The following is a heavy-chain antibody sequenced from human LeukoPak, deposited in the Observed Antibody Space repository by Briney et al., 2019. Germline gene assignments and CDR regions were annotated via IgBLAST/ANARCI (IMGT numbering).Heavy chain of an antibody. Sequence: TGGSLRLSCAASGFTFSSYWMHWVRQAPGKGLVWVSRINTDGSSTSYADSVKGRFTISRDNSKNTLYLQMNSLRAEDTAVYYCARARIQLWKSDYWGQGTLVTVSS. D-gene: IGHD5-18*01. CDR1: GFTFSSYW. J-gene: IGHJ4*02. V-gene: IGHV3-74*01. CDR3: ARARIQLWKSDY. CDR2: INTDGSST.